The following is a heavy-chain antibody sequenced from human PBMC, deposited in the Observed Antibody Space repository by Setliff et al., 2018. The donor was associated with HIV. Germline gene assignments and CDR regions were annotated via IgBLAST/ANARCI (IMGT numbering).Heavy chain of an antibody. CDR1: GFTFDDYA. J-gene: IGHJ5*02. CDR2: ISWNSGSI. CDR3: AKDPAGSITMIVVVKNP. V-gene: IGHV3-9*01. Sequence: GGSLRLSCAASGFTFDDYAMHWVRQAPGKGLEWVSGISWNSGSIGYADSVKGRFTISRNNDKNSLYLQMNSLRAGDTAVYYCAKDPAGSITMIVVVKNPWGQGTLVTVSS. D-gene: IGHD3-22*01.